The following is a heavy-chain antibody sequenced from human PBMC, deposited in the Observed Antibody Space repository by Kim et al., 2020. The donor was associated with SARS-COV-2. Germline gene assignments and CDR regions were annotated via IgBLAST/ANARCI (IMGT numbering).Heavy chain of an antibody. Sequence: YYADSVKGGFTISRDNSKNTLYLQMNSLRAEDTAVYYCAKEAYGGAHFDYWGQGTLVTVSS. CDR3: AKEAYGGAHFDY. V-gene: IGHV3-66*01. D-gene: IGHD4-17*01. J-gene: IGHJ4*02.